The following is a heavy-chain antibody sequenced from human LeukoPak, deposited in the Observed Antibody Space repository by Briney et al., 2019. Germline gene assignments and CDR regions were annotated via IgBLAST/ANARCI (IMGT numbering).Heavy chain of an antibody. D-gene: IGHD3-22*01. CDR1: GFTVSSNY. CDR2: IYSGGST. J-gene: IGHJ4*02. Sequence: GESLRLSCAASGFTVSSNYMSWVRQAPGKGLEWVSVIYSGGSTYYADSVKGRFTISRDNSKNTLYLQMNSLRAEDTAVYYCARGYDSSGYYFMEGYYFDYWGQGTLVTVSS. CDR3: ARGYDSSGYYFMEGYYFDY. V-gene: IGHV3-53*01.